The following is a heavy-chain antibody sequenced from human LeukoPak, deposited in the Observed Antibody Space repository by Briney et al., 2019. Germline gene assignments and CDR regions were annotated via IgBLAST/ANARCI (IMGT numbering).Heavy chain of an antibody. CDR2: ISGSGGST. Sequence: GGSLRLSCAASGFTFSSYAMSWVRQAPGKGLEWVSAISGSGGSTYYADSVKGRFTISRDNSKNTLYLQMNSLRAEDTAVYYCAKGRRFYDSSGYASDAFDIWGQGTMVTVSS. CDR3: AKGRRFYDSSGYASDAFDI. V-gene: IGHV3-23*01. D-gene: IGHD3-22*01. J-gene: IGHJ3*02. CDR1: GFTFSSYA.